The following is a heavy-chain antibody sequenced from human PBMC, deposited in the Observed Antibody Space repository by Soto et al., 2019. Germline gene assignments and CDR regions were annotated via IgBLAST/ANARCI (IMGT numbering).Heavy chain of an antibody. CDR1: GFTFSSYW. Sequence: GGSLRLSCAASGFTFSSYWMHWVRQAPGKGLVWVSRINSDGSSTSYADSVKGRFTISRDNAKNTLYLQMNSLRAEDTAVYYCALLYCSSTICYRRWGQGTLVTVSS. D-gene: IGHD2-2*01. V-gene: IGHV3-74*01. CDR3: ALLYCSSTICYRR. J-gene: IGHJ4*02. CDR2: INSDGSST.